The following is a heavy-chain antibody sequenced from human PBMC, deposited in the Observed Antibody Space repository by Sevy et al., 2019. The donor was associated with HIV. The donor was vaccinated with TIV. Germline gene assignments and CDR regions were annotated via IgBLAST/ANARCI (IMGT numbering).Heavy chain of an antibody. CDR3: ARDSSWNYDSYFYGMDV. CDR2: LSSSTSTI. Sequence: GGSLRLSCAASGFSFRGYNMNWVRQAPGKGLEWVSYLSSSTSTIHDADSVKGRFTISRNNAKNSLFMQMNSLRDEDTAVYYCARDSSWNYDSYFYGMDVWGQGTTVTVSS. CDR1: GFSFRGYN. D-gene: IGHD1-7*01. V-gene: IGHV3-48*02. J-gene: IGHJ6*02.